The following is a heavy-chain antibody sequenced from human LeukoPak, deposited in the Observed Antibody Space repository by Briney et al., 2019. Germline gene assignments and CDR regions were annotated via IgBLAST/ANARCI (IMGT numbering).Heavy chain of an antibody. CDR2: INQSGST. Sequence: SETLSLTCAVYGGSFSGYYWSWIRQRPGKGLEWIGEINQSGSTNYNPSLKSRVTISVDTSKNQFSLKLSSVTAADTAVYYCARCGGTWIQLWPTGGYYFDYWGQGTLVTVSS. CDR3: ARCGGTWIQLWPTGGYYFDY. CDR1: GGSFSGYY. J-gene: IGHJ4*02. D-gene: IGHD5-18*01. V-gene: IGHV4-34*01.